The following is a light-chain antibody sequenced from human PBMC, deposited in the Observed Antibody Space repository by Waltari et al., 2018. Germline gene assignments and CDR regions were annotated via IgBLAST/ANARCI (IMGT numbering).Light chain of an antibody. V-gene: IGKV3-20*01. CDR3: QQYGHSPRT. CDR1: QSVNNNY. Sequence: EVVLTQSPGTLSLSPGDRATLFCRASQSVNNNYVAWYQQRPGQAPRFLISAASSRASGIPDRFSGSGSGTDFTLTISRVESEDFAIYFCQQYGHSPRTFGQGTKVEIK. J-gene: IGKJ1*01. CDR2: AAS.